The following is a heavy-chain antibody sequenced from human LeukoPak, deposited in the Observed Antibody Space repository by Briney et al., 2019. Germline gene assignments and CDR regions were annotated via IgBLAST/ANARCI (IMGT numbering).Heavy chain of an antibody. Sequence: GGSLRLSCAASGFTVSSNYMSWVRQAPGKGLEWVSVIYSGGSTYYADSVKGRFTISRDNSKNTLYPQMNSLRAEDTAVYYCARLTYYYDSSGYSSWGQGTLVTVSS. V-gene: IGHV3-53*01. CDR1: GFTVSSNY. D-gene: IGHD3-22*01. CDR2: IYSGGST. CDR3: ARLTYYYDSSGYSS. J-gene: IGHJ5*02.